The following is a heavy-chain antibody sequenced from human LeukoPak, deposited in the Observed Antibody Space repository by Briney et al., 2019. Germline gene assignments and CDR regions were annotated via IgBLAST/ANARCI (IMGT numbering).Heavy chain of an antibody. J-gene: IGHJ4*02. CDR3: TKGYYEPFDS. D-gene: IGHD3-22*01. CDR2: ISDSGRT. CDR1: GASVNSYY. V-gene: IGHV4-59*02. Sequence: SETLSLTCTVSGASVNSYYWDWIRQPPGKGLEWLGCISDSGRTYYNPSLKSRVTISLGTSNNQFSLRLTSVTAADSAMYYCTKGYYEPFDSWGQGTLVTVSS.